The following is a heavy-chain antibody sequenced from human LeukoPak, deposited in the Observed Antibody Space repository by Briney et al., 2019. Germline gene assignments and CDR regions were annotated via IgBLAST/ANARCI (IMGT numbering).Heavy chain of an antibody. D-gene: IGHD4-11*01. V-gene: IGHV3-21*01. Sequence: PGGSLRLSCAASGFTFSSYSMNWVRQAPGKGLEWASSISSSSSYIYYADSVEGRFTISRDNAKNSLYLQMNILRAEDTAVYYCARSPSTVTTSWFDPWGQGTLVTVSS. CDR1: GFTFSSYS. CDR3: ARSPSTVTTSWFDP. CDR2: ISSSSSYI. J-gene: IGHJ5*02.